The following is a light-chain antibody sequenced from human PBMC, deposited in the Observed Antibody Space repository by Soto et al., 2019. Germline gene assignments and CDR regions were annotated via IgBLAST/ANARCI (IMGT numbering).Light chain of an antibody. CDR3: QQYNSYSRT. J-gene: IGKJ1*01. CDR1: QSISSS. CDR2: RAS. V-gene: IGKV1-5*03. Sequence: DIQMTQSPSTLSASVGDRVTITCRASQSISSSLAWSQQKPGKAPKLLIYRASNLQSGVPSRFSGSGSGTEFTLTITSLQPDDFATYYCQQYNSYSRTFGQGTKVDIK.